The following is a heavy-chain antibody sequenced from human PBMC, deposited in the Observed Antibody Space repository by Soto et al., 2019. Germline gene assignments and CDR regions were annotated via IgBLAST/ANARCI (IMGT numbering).Heavy chain of an antibody. CDR3: ARAKRPAYYYGMDV. Sequence: SQTLSLTCAISGDSVSNTSAAWIWIRQSPSRGLEWLGRTYFRSKWYNDYAVSLKSRITINPDTSKNQFSLQLNSVTPEDTAVYYCARAKRPAYYYGMDVWGQGTTDTVSS. CDR2: TYFRSKWYN. V-gene: IGHV6-1*01. D-gene: IGHD6-6*01. J-gene: IGHJ6*02. CDR1: GDSVSNTSAA.